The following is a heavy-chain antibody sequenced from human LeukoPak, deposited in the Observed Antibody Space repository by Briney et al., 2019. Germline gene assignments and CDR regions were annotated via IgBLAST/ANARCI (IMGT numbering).Heavy chain of an antibody. J-gene: IGHJ4*02. V-gene: IGHV3-20*04. CDR2: INWNVGSI. CDR1: GFTFDDYG. Sequence: GGSLRLSCAASGFTFDDYGMTWVRQGPGKGLEWVSGINWNVGSIGYADSVKGRFTISRDNAKNSLYLQMNSLRAEDTALYYCARGRDWGVTNFDYWGQGILVTVPS. CDR3: ARGRDWGVTNFDY. D-gene: IGHD7-27*01.